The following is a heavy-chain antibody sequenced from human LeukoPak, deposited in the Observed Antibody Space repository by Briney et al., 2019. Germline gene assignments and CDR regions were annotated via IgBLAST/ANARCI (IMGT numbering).Heavy chain of an antibody. V-gene: IGHV3-21*01. D-gene: IGHD5-18*01. CDR1: GFTFSSYS. CDR3: AREAQYSYVTLLGYGTDV. Sequence: PGGSLRLSCAASGFTFSSYSMNWVRQAPGKGLEWVSSISSSSSYIYYADSVKGRFTISRDNAKNSLYLQMNSLRAEDTAVYYCAREAQYSYVTLLGYGTDVWGKGTTVTVSS. J-gene: IGHJ6*04. CDR2: ISSSSSYI.